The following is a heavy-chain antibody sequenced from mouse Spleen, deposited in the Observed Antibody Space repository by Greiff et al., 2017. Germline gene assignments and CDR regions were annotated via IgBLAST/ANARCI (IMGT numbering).Heavy chain of an antibody. CDR1: GYTFTDYY. V-gene: IGHV1-26*01. D-gene: IGHD1-2*01. CDR2: INPNNGGT. Sequence: VQLQQSGPELVKPGASVKISCKASGYTFTDYYMNWVKQSHGKSLEWIGDINPNNGGTSYNQKFKGKATLTVDKSSSTAYMELRSLTSEDSAVYYCASGTAHFDYWGQGTTLTVSS. J-gene: IGHJ2*01. CDR3: ASGTAHFDY.